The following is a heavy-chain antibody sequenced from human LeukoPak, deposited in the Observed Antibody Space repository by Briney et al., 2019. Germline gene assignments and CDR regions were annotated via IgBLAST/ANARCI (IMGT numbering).Heavy chain of an antibody. CDR1: GFTFTSSA. J-gene: IGHJ4*02. Sequence: PGGSLRLSCVASGFTFTSSAMTWVRQAPGKGLEWVSVVGSTGGTTYYADSVKGRFTISRDNAKNTMILQMNNLRVEDKAVYYCAAVPGIIIAGYFASWGRGTLVAVSA. CDR2: VGSTGGTT. CDR3: AAVPGIIIAGYFAS. V-gene: IGHV3-23*01. D-gene: IGHD3-10*02.